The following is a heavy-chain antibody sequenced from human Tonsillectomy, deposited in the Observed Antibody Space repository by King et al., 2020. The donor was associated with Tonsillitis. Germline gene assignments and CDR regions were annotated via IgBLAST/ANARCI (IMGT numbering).Heavy chain of an antibody. J-gene: IGHJ3*01. CDR1: GFSLNSSGVA. CDR3: AHISNGVCYMCDSFDV. V-gene: IGHV2-5*02. D-gene: IGHD2-8*01. CDR2: IYWDDDK. Sequence: ITLKESGPTLVKPTQTLTLTCSFSGFSLNSSGVAVAWIRQPPGKALEWLGLIYWDDDKRYSPSLKTRLTITKDTSRNQVVLTLTNMNPVDTATYFCAHISNGVCYMCDSFDVWGQGTVVTVSP.